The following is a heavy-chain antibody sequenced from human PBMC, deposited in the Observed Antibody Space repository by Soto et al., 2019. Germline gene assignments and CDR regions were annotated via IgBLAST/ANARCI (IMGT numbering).Heavy chain of an antibody. CDR2: ISSSSSTI. J-gene: IGHJ5*02. V-gene: IGHV3-48*01. D-gene: IGHD2-2*01. CDR3: ARVVVPAAYNWFDP. CDR1: GFTFSNAW. Sequence: GGSLRLSCAASGFTFSNAWMNWVRQAPGKGLEWVSYISSSSSTIYYADSVKGRFTISRDNAKNSLYLQMNSLRAEDTAVYYCARVVVPAAYNWFDPWGQGTLVTVSS.